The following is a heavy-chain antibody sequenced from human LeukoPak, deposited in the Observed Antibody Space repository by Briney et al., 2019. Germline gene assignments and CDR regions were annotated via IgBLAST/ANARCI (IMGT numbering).Heavy chain of an antibody. J-gene: IGHJ4*02. Sequence: ASVKVSCKASGYTFTSYAMHWVRQAPGQRLEWVGWINAGNGNTRYSQKFQGRVTITRDTSASTAYMELSSLRSEDTAVYYCARERENWAYDYWGQGTLVTVSS. CDR3: ARERENWAYDY. D-gene: IGHD7-27*01. V-gene: IGHV1-3*01. CDR2: INAGNGNT. CDR1: GYTFTSYA.